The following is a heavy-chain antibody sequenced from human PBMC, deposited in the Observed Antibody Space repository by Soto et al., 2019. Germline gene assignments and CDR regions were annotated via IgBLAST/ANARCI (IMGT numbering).Heavy chain of an antibody. J-gene: IGHJ6*02. V-gene: IGHV4-61*01. D-gene: IGHD2-2*02. Sequence: SETLSLTCTVSGGSVSSGSYYWSWIRQPPGKGLEWIGYIYYSGSTNYNPSLKSRVTISVDTSKNQFSLKLSSVTAADTAVYYCARDQGYCSSTSCYRYYYYYDMDVWGQGTTVTVSS. CDR3: ARDQGYCSSTSCYRYYYYYDMDV. CDR2: IYYSGST. CDR1: GGSVSSGSYY.